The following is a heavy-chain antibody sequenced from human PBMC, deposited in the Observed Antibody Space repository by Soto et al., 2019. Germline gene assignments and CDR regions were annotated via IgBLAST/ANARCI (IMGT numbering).Heavy chain of an antibody. J-gene: IGHJ4*01. CDR2: IYGGGST. CDR1: GFTVSNNY. V-gene: IGHV3-53*01. Sequence: GGSLRLSCAASGFTVSNNYISWVRQAPGKGLEWVSVIYGGGSTYYADSVKGRFTISRDSSKNTLYLQMNSLSAEDTAVYFCAREAGPLDYWGQGTLVTVSS. CDR3: AREAGPLDY.